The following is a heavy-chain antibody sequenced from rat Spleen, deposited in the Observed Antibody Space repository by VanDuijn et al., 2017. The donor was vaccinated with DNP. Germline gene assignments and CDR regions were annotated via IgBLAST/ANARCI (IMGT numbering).Heavy chain of an antibody. D-gene: IGHD1-4*01. J-gene: IGHJ2*01. CDR2: ITYDGSNT. V-gene: IGHV5-7*01. Sequence: EVQLVESGGGLVQPGRSLIISCTASGFTFSDHNMAWVRQAPKKGLEWVATITYDGSNTYYRDSVKGRFTISRDNAKSTLYLQMNSLRSEDTATYYCARGYNYADYWGQGVMVTVSS. CDR1: GFTFSDHN. CDR3: ARGYNYADY.